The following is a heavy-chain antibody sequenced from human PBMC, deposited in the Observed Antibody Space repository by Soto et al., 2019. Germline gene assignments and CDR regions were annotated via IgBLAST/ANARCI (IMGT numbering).Heavy chain of an antibody. Sequence: SETLSLTFSVSGDSISTVDYFWAWIRQPPGQALEYIGYIYKSTTTYYNPSFESRVAISPDTSKSQFSLNVTSVTAADTPVYFCARGRYCLTGRCFPNWFDSWGQGTLVTVSS. J-gene: IGHJ5*01. D-gene: IGHD2-15*01. CDR3: ARGRYCLTGRCFPNWFDS. CDR1: GDSISTVDYF. V-gene: IGHV4-30-4*01. CDR2: IYKSTTT.